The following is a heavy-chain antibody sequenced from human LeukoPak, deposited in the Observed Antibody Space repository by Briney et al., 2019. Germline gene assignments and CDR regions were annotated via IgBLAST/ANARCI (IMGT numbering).Heavy chain of an antibody. CDR2: IKPDGSEK. D-gene: IGHD2-2*01. CDR1: GFTSSWYW. Sequence: PGGSLRLSCAASGFTSSWYWMSWVRQAPGKGLEWVANIKPDGSEKHYVDSVKGRFTISRDNAKNSLYLQMNSLRAEDTAVYFCARSNYAAFAIWGQGTMVTVSS. J-gene: IGHJ3*02. CDR3: ARSNYAAFAI. V-gene: IGHV3-7*05.